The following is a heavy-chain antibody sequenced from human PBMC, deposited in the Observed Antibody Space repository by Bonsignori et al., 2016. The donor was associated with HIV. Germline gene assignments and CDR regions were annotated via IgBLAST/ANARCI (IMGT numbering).Heavy chain of an antibody. CDR2: IKQDGSEK. D-gene: IGHD3-22*01. J-gene: IGHJ4*02. V-gene: IGHV3-7*03. CDR1: GFTFSSYW. Sequence: GESLKISCAASGFTFSSYWMSWVRQAPGKGLEWVANIKQDGSEKYYVDSVKGRFTISRDNAKNSLYLQMNSLRAEDTAVYYCARDNYDSSGYYYVNWGQGTLVTVSS. CDR3: ARDNYDSSGYYYVN.